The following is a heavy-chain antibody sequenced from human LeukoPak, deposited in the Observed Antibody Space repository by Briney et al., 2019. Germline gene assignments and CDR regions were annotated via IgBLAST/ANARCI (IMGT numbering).Heavy chain of an antibody. Sequence: SETLSLTCAVYGGSFSGYYWSWIRQPPGKGLEWIGEINHSGSTNYNPSLKSRVTISVGTSKNQFSLKLSSVTAADTAVYYCARLGGWYGADWFDPWGQGTLVTVSS. J-gene: IGHJ5*02. CDR2: INHSGST. CDR3: ARLGGWYGADWFDP. V-gene: IGHV4-34*01. D-gene: IGHD6-19*01. CDR1: GGSFSGYY.